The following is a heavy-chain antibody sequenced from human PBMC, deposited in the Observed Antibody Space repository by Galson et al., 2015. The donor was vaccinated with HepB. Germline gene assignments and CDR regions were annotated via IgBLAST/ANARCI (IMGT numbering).Heavy chain of an antibody. CDR2: IIPILGIA. J-gene: IGHJ4*02. CDR3: AREFVVRGVSPFDY. D-gene: IGHD3-10*01. Sequence: SVKVSCKASGGTFSSYAISWVRQAPGQGLEWMGRIIPILGIANYAQKFQGRVTITADKSTSTAYMELSSLRSEDTAVYYCAREFVVRGVSPFDYWGQGTLVTVSS. V-gene: IGHV1-69*04. CDR1: GGTFSSYA.